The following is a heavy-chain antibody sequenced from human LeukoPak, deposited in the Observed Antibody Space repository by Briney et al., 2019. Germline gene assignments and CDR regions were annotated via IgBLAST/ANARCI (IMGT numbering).Heavy chain of an antibody. V-gene: IGHV4-38-2*02. J-gene: IGHJ5*02. Sequence: PSETLSLTCTVSGYSISSGYYWGWIRQPPGKGLEWIGGIYHSGSTYYNPSLKSRVTISVDTSKNQFSLKLSSVTAADTAVYYCARVHWVAGGSWFDPWGQGTLVTVSS. CDR3: ARVHWVAGGSWFDP. D-gene: IGHD6-19*01. CDR2: IYHSGST. CDR1: GYSISSGYY.